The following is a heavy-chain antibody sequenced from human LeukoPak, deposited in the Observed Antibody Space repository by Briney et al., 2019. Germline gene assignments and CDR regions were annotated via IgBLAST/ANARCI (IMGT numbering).Heavy chain of an antibody. D-gene: IGHD1-26*01. CDR2: ITSTSSYI. Sequence: PGGSLRLSCAASGFAFSTYSMSWVRQAAGKGLEWVSSITSTSSYIYYADTVKGRFTISRDNAKDSLYLQMNTLGAEDTAVYYCARVSGGSHHFDYWGQGTLVTVSS. V-gene: IGHV3-21*01. CDR3: ARVSGGSHHFDY. CDR1: GFAFSTYS. J-gene: IGHJ4*02.